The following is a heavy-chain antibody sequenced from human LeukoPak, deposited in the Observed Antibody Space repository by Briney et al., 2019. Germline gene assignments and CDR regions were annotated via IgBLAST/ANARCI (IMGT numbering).Heavy chain of an antibody. J-gene: IGHJ4*02. CDR1: GGTFSSYA. V-gene: IGHV1-2*06. D-gene: IGHD3-22*01. CDR3: ARVLYYYDSSGPFDY. Sequence: AASVTVSCTASGGTFSSYAISWVRQAPGQGLEWMGRINPNSGGTNYAQKFQGRVTMTRDTSISTAYMELSRLRSDDTAVYYCARVLYYYDSSGPFDYWGQGTLVTVSS. CDR2: INPNSGGT.